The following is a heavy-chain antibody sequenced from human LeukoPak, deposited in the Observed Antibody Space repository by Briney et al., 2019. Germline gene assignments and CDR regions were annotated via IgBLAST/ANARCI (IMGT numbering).Heavy chain of an antibody. V-gene: IGHV4-34*01. J-gene: IGHJ2*01. Sequence: PSETLSLTCAVSGESFSGHYWSWIRQTPGKGLEWIGEVNHSGSTNYNPSLKSRVTISIDTSKNQFSLKLSSVTAADTAVYYCARLTSSWYQDWYFDLWGRGTLVTVSS. D-gene: IGHD6-13*01. CDR1: GESFSGHY. CDR2: VNHSGST. CDR3: ARLTSSWYQDWYFDL.